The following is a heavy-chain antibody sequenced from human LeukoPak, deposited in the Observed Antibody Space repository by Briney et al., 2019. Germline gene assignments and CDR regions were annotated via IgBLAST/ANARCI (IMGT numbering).Heavy chain of an antibody. J-gene: IGHJ5*02. V-gene: IGHV3-23*01. Sequence: GGSLRLSCASTGFTFSSYAMSWVRQAPGKGLEGVSAISCSGGSTYYADSVKGRFTIPRDNSKDTLYQQMNSLRAEDTAVYYCAKDFISSGGSKHNPSWFDPWGQGTLVTVSS. CDR3: AKDFISSGGSKHNPSWFDP. CDR2: ISCSGGST. CDR1: GFTFSSYA. D-gene: IGHD2-15*01.